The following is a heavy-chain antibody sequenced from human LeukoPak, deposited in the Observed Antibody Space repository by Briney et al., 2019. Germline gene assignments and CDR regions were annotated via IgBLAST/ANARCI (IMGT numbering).Heavy chain of an antibody. CDR1: GGSISSGDYY. CDR2: IYYIGNT. J-gene: IGHJ2*01. Sequence: SETLSLTCTVSGGSISSGDYYWSWIRQPPGKGLEWIGYIYYIGNTFYNPSLKSRVTISVDTSKNQFSLKLSSVTAADTAVYYCASAYCGGDCTPYWYFDLWGRGTLVTVSS. D-gene: IGHD2-21*02. CDR3: ASAYCGGDCTPYWYFDL. V-gene: IGHV4-30-4*01.